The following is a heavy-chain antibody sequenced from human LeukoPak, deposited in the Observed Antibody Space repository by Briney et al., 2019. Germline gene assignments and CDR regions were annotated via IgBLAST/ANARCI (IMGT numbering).Heavy chain of an antibody. J-gene: IGHJ4*02. Sequence: ASVKVSCKASGDTITSYDISWVRQAPGQGLESMGWISAYNGNTNYAQKLQGRVTITTDTSTSTAYMELRSLRSDDTAVYYCARASNRGSLLKHDYWGQGTLVTVSS. V-gene: IGHV1-18*01. D-gene: IGHD1-26*01. CDR1: GDTITSYD. CDR2: ISAYNGNT. CDR3: ARASNRGSLLKHDY.